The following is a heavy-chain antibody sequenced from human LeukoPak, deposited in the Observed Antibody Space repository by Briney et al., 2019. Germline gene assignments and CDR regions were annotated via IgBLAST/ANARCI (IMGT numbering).Heavy chain of an antibody. CDR2: ISSSSSYI. CDR1: GFTFSSYS. J-gene: IGHJ4*02. CDR3: ARDLLGYCSGGSCSAFDY. V-gene: IGHV3-21*01. D-gene: IGHD2-15*01. Sequence: PGGSLRLSCAASGFTFSSYSMNWVRQAPGKGLEWVSSISSSSSYIYYADSVKGRFTISRDNAKNSLYLQMNSLRAEDTAVYYCARDLLGYCSGGSCSAFDYWGQGTLVTVSS.